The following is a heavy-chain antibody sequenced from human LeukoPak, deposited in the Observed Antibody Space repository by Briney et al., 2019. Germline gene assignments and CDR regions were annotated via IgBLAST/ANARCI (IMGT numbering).Heavy chain of an antibody. V-gene: IGHV3-30*18. D-gene: IGHD3-22*01. J-gene: IGHJ4*02. CDR2: ISYDGSK. Sequence: GGSLRLSCAASGFTFSSYGMHWVRQAPGKGLEWVAVISYDGSKYYADSVKGRFTISRDNSKNTLYLQMNSLRAEDTAVYYCAKDHYYYDSSGYGSSYWGQGTLVTVSS. CDR3: AKDHYYYDSSGYGSSY. CDR1: GFTFSSYG.